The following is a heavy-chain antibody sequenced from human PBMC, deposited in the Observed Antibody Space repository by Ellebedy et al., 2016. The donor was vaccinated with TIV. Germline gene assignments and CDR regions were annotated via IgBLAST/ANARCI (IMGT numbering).Heavy chain of an antibody. V-gene: IGHV1-2*02. Sequence: ASVKVSXXASGYTFTGYYMHWVRQAPGQGLEWMGWINPNSGGTNYAQKFQGRVTMTRDTSISTAYMELSRLRSDDTAVYYCARGYDILTGTNDYWGQGTLVTVSS. CDR2: INPNSGGT. J-gene: IGHJ4*02. D-gene: IGHD3-9*01. CDR1: GYTFTGYY. CDR3: ARGYDILTGTNDY.